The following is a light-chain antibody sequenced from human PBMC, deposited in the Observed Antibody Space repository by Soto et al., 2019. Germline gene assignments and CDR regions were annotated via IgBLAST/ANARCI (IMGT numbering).Light chain of an antibody. CDR1: QSLVYSDGNTY. V-gene: IGKV2-30*01. J-gene: IGKJ4*01. CDR3: LNGPHLLN. CDR2: KVS. Sequence: DVVMTQSPLSLPVTLGQPASISCRSSQSLVYSDGNTYLNWFQQRPGQSPRRLIYKVSNRDSGVPDRFSGSGSGPDFSLKISRVEAEDVGVSYCLNGPHLLNFGGGTKVEIK.